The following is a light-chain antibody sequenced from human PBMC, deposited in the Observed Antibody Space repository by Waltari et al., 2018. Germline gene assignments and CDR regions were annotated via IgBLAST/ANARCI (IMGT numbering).Light chain of an antibody. Sequence: DTVMTQSPDSLAVSLGERATINCKSSQSLLFRSNNKNYLAWYQQKPGQPPKLLIHWASTRESGVPDRFSASGSGTDFTLTISSLQAEDVAVYYCQQYYHIARTFGQGTRVEIK. CDR2: WAS. J-gene: IGKJ1*01. CDR3: QQYYHIART. V-gene: IGKV4-1*01. CDR1: QSLLFRSNNKNY.